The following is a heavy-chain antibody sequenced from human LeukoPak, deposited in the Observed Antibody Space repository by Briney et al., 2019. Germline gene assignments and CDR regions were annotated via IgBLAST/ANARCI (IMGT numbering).Heavy chain of an antibody. CDR1: GFTFSSYG. CDR2: IWYDGSNK. D-gene: IGHD3-16*01. CDR3: ARSLRLGDDFDY. V-gene: IGHV3-33*01. J-gene: IGHJ4*02. Sequence: GGSLRLSCAASGFTFSSYGMHRVRQAPGKGLEWVAVIWYDGSNKYYADSVKGRFTISRDNSKNTLYLQMNSLRAEDTAVYYCARSLRLGDDFDYWGQGTLVTVSS.